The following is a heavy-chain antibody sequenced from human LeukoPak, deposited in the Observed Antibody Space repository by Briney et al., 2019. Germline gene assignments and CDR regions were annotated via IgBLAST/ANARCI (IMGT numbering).Heavy chain of an antibody. J-gene: IGHJ4*02. D-gene: IGHD4-17*01. CDR3: ARDSGDYLIDY. CDR1: GFTFSSYS. V-gene: IGHV3-21*01. CDR2: ISSSSSYI. Sequence: GGSLRLSCAASGFTFSSYSMNWVRQAPGKGLELVSSISSSSSYIYYADSVKGRFTISRDNAKNSLYLQMNSLRAEDTAVYYCARDSGDYLIDYWGQGTLVTVSS.